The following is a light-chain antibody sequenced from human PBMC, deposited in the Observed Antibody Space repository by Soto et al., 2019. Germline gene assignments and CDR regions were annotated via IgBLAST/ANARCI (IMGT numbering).Light chain of an antibody. Sequence: EIVITQSPVTLSVSPGERATLSCRASQSVSSNLAWYQQRPGQAPRLLISGASARATGIPARFSGSGSGTEFTLTISSLQSEDFAVYYCQQYNDWPWTFGQGTKVENK. CDR3: QQYNDWPWT. J-gene: IGKJ1*01. CDR1: QSVSSN. V-gene: IGKV3-15*01. CDR2: GAS.